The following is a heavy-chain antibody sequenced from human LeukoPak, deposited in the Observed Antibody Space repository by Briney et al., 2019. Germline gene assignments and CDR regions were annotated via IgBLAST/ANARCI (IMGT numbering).Heavy chain of an antibody. CDR1: GGSISSGDYY. CDR2: IYYSGST. J-gene: IGHJ4*02. CDR3: ARESMLNHHDSSGYYYSFDY. D-gene: IGHD3-22*01. Sequence: SQTLSLTCTVSGGSISSGDYYWSWIRQPPGKGLEWIGYIYYSGSTYYNPSLKSRVTISVDTSKNQFSLKLSSVTAADTAVYYCARESMLNHHDSSGYYYSFDYWGQGTLVTVSS. V-gene: IGHV4-30-4*08.